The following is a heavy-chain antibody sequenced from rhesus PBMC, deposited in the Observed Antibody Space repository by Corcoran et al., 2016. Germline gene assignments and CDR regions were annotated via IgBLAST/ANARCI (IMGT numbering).Heavy chain of an antibody. CDR2: IHGSGSST. V-gene: IGHV4-169*02. J-gene: IGHJ4*01. CDR1: GGSISSSY. D-gene: IGHD2-39*02. Sequence: QLQLQESGPGLVKPSETLSVTCAVSGGSISSSYWSWIRQAPGKGLEWIGYIHGSGSSTNYNPSLKSRVPLSVDTSKNQLSLKLSCVTAADTAVYYCASDRGDASGVFDYWGQGVLVTVSS. CDR3: ASDRGDASGVFDY.